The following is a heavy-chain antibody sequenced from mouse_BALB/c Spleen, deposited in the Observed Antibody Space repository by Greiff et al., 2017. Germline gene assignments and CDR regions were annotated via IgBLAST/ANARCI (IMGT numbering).Heavy chain of an antibody. CDR1: GYAFTNYL. Sequence: QVQLKQSGAELVRPGTSVKVSCKASGYAFTNYLIEWVKQRPGQGLEWIGVINPGSGGTNYNEKFKGKATLTADKSSSTAYMQLSSLTSDDSAVYFCARASYEGYNAMDYWGQGTSVTVSS. J-gene: IGHJ4*01. CDR3: ARASYEGYNAMDY. CDR2: INPGSGGT. D-gene: IGHD2-3*01. V-gene: IGHV1-54*01.